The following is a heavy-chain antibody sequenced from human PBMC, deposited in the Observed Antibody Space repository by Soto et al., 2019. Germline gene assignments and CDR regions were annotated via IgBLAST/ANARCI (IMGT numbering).Heavy chain of an antibody. CDR3: TTGSVEGY. D-gene: IGHD3-3*01. CDR1: GFSISSAW. V-gene: IGHV3-15*07. Sequence: EVQLVESGGGLVKPGGSLRLSCAASGFSISSAWMNWVRQAPGKGLEWVCRIKTKTQGETTDYPEPVKGRFTISRDDSKNTLYLQMNSLKMEDTAVYYCTTGSVEGYWGQGTLVTVSS. CDR2: IKTKTQGETT. J-gene: IGHJ4*02.